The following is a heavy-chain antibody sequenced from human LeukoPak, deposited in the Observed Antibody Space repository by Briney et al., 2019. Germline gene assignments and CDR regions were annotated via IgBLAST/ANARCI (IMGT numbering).Heavy chain of an antibody. CDR3: ATYRQVLLPFES. V-gene: IGHV3-30*04. CDR2: ISYDGFDK. CDR1: RFTFSNYA. Sequence: GGSLRLSCAASRFTFSNYAMHWVRQAPGKGLEWVAVISYDGFDKYYADSVKGRFTISRDNSKSTLSLQMNSLRAEDTAIYYCATYRQVLLPFESWGQGTLVTVSS. J-gene: IGHJ4*02. D-gene: IGHD2-8*02.